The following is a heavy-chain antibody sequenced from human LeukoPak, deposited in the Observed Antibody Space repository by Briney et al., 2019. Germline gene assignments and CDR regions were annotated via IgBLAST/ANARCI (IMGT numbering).Heavy chain of an antibody. CDR1: GFTVSNNY. J-gene: IGHJ2*01. CDR2: IYNGDTT. D-gene: IGHD2-15*01. Sequence: GRSLRLSCAASGFTVSNNYMSWVRQAPGKGLEWVSVIYNGDTTYYADSVKGRFTISRDNSKNALYLQMNSLTAEDTAVYYCARDYFSRAAVLGYFDLWGRGTLVTVSS. CDR3: ARDYFSRAAVLGYFDL. V-gene: IGHV3-53*01.